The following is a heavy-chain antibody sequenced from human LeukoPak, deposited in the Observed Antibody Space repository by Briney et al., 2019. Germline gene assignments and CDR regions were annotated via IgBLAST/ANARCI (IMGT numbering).Heavy chain of an antibody. D-gene: IGHD1-26*01. CDR3: ATTGEWELHDAFDI. J-gene: IGHJ3*02. V-gene: IGHV3-7*01. CDR1: GFTFSSFW. CDR2: IKPDGSDK. Sequence: PGGSLTLSCAASGFTFSSFWMNWVRQAPGKGLEWVARIKPDGSDKYYVDSVKGRFTISRDHVKNSLSLQMDSLRAEDMAVYYCATTGEWELHDAFDIWGQGTMVTVSS.